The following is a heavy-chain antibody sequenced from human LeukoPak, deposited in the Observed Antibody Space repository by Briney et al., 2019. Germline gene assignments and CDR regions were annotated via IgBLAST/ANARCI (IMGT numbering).Heavy chain of an antibody. CDR2: IYYSGST. D-gene: IGHD3-10*01. CDR1: GGSISSQY. CDR3: AREDYYGAFDI. Sequence: SETLSLNCTVSGGSISSQYWSWIRQPPGKGLEWIGYIYYSGSTNYNPSLKSRVTISVDTSKNQFSLKLSSVTAADTAVYYCAREDYYGAFDIWGQGTMVTVSS. V-gene: IGHV4-59*11. J-gene: IGHJ3*02.